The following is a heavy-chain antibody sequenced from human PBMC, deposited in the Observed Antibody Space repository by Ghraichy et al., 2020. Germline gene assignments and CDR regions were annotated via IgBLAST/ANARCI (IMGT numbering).Heavy chain of an antibody. CDR2: IYYSGST. J-gene: IGHJ6*02. V-gene: IGHV4-59*08. CDR1: GGSISSYY. CDR3: ARSLYSGSYYYYYGMDV. D-gene: IGHD1-26*01. Sequence: SETLSLTCTVSGGSISSYYVSWIRQPPGKGLEWIGYIYYSGSTNYNPSLKSRVTISVDTSKNQFSLKLSSMTAADTAVYYCARSLYSGSYYYYYGMDVWGQGTTVTVSS.